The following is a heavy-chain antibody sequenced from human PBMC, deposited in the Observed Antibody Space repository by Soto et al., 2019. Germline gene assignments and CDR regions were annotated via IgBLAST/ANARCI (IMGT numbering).Heavy chain of an antibody. CDR1: GFTFSSYS. V-gene: IGHV3-21*01. CDR2: ISSSSSYI. D-gene: IGHD2-15*01. Sequence: PGGSLRLSCAASGFTFSSYSMNWVRQAPGKGLEWVSSISSSSSYIYYADSVRGRFTISRDNAKNSLYLQMNSLRAEDTAVYYCARDSYGSGGSCPLDYWGQGTLVTVS. CDR3: ARDSYGSGGSCPLDY. J-gene: IGHJ4*02.